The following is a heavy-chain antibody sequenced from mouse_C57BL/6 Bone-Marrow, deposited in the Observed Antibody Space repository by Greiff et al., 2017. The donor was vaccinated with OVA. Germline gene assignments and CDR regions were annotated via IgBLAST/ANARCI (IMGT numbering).Heavy chain of an antibody. CDR2: IYWDDDK. J-gene: IGHJ1*03. Sequence: QVTLKVSGPGILQSSQTLSLTCSFSGFSLSTSGMGVSWIRQPSGKGLEWLAHIYWDDDKRYNPSLKSRLTISKDTSRNQVFLKITSVDTADTATYYCARRATYYYGSSYGDWYFDVWGTGTTVTVSS. CDR1: GFSLSTSGMG. CDR3: ARRATYYYGSSYGDWYFDV. D-gene: IGHD1-1*01. V-gene: IGHV8-12*01.